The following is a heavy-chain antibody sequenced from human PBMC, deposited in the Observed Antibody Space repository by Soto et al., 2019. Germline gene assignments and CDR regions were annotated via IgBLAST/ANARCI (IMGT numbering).Heavy chain of an antibody. D-gene: IGHD6-19*01. V-gene: IGHV4-59*01. Sequence: PSETLSLTCTVSGGSISTYYWSWIRQPPGKGLEWIGYIYYSGSTSYNPSLRSRVTISVDTSKNQFSLKLRSVTAADTAVYYCASDRSSGWDQGYGMDVWGQGTTVTVSS. CDR3: ASDRSSGWDQGYGMDV. CDR2: IYYSGST. J-gene: IGHJ6*02. CDR1: GGSISTYY.